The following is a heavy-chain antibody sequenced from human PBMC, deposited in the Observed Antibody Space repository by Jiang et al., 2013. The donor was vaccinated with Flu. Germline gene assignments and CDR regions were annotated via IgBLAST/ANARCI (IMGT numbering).Heavy chain of an antibody. CDR1: GYTFSNYG. V-gene: IGHV1-18*01. CDR2: SSVYNGNT. D-gene: IGHD2-2*01. Sequence: VESGAEVRKPGASVKVSCKASGYTFSNYGITWVRQAPGQGLEWMGWSSVYNGNTNYAQKLQGRVTLTTDTSTSTAYMELRSLRSDDTAVYYCARDRHPYQLLAGGGFDIWGQGTMVTVSS. J-gene: IGHJ3*02. CDR3: ARDRHPYQLLAGGGFDI.